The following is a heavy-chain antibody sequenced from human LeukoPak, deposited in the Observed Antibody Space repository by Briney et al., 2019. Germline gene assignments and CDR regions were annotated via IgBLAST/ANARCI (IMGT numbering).Heavy chain of an antibody. V-gene: IGHV3-33*01. J-gene: IGHJ4*02. Sequence: PGGSLRLSCAASGFTFSSYGMHWVRQAPGKGLEWVAVIWYDGSNKYYADSVKGRFTISRDNSKNTLYLRMNSLRAEDTAAYYCARDMEVAGTSIDYWGQGTLVTVSS. CDR2: IWYDGSNK. CDR3: ARDMEVAGTSIDY. D-gene: IGHD6-19*01. CDR1: GFTFSSYG.